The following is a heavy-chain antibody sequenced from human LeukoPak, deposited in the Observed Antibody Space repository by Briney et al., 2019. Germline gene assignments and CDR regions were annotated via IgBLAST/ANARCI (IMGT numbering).Heavy chain of an antibody. V-gene: IGHV1-2*02. D-gene: IGHD6-19*01. J-gene: IGHJ4*02. CDR1: GGTFSNYA. CDR2: INPNSGGT. CDR3: ARVQWLAPPYDY. Sequence: GASVKVSCKASGGTFSNYAISWVRQAPGQGLEWMGWINPNSGGTNYAQKFQGRVTMTRDTSISTAYMELSRLRSDDTAVYYCARVQWLAPPYDYWGQGTLVTVSS.